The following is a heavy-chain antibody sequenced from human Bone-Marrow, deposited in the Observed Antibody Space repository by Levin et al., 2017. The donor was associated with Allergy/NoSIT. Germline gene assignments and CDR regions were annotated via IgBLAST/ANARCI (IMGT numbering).Heavy chain of an antibody. CDR3: FGEYTDSSQGDYYFDY. CDR2: ISWDGAST. V-gene: IGHV3-43*01. CDR1: GFTFDDYT. J-gene: IGHJ4*02. D-gene: IGHD6-6*01. Sequence: GGSLRLSCAASGFTFDDYTMHWVRQAPGKGLEWVSLISWDGASTFYADPVKGRFAISRDNSKNSLYLQMTSLRTEDTALYFCFGEYTDSSQGDYYFDYWGQGTLVTVSS.